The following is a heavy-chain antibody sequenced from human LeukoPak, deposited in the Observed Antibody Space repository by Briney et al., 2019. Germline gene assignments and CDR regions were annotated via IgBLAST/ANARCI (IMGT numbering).Heavy chain of an antibody. CDR2: ISSSGSTI. CDR3: ARDRIVVVPAAKFNDY. J-gene: IGHJ4*02. Sequence: GGSLRLSCAASGFTFSSYAMSWVRQAPGKGLEWVSYISSSGSTIYYADSVKGRFTISRDNAKNSLYLQMNSLRAEDTAVYYCARDRIVVVPAAKFNDYWGQGTLVTVSS. D-gene: IGHD2-2*01. CDR1: GFTFSSYA. V-gene: IGHV3-48*04.